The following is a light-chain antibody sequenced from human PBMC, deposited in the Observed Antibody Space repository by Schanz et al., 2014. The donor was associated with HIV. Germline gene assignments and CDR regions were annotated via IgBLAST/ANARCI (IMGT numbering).Light chain of an antibody. Sequence: QSVLTQPASVSGSPGQSITISCTGTSSDVGDYNYVSWYQQHPDKAPKLIIYDVSNRPSGVSNRFSGSKSGNTASLTVSGLQPEDEADYYCSSFAGSNIPWVFGGGTKLTVL. J-gene: IGLJ3*02. CDR1: SSDVGDYNY. CDR2: DVS. CDR3: SSFAGSNIPWV. V-gene: IGLV2-14*03.